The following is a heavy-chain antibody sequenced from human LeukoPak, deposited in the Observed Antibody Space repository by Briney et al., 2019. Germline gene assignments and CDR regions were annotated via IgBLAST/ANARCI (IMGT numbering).Heavy chain of an antibody. CDR2: IYYSGST. D-gene: IGHD2-21*02. V-gene: IGHV4-39*07. CDR1: GGSISSSSYY. CDR3: ATDKGYCGGDCLD. J-gene: IGHJ4*02. Sequence: PSETLSLTCTVSGGSISSSSYYWGWVRQPPGKGLEWIGSIYYSGSTYYNPSLKSRVTISVDTSKNQFSLKLRSVTAADTAVYYCATDKGYCGGDCLDWGQGTLVTVSS.